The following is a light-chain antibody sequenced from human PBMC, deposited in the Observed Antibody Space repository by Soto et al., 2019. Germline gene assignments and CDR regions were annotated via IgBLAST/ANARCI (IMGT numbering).Light chain of an antibody. J-gene: IGKJ2*01. CDR1: QSISSW. CDR2: DAS. CDR3: QQYNSYRYT. Sequence: DIQMTQSPSTPSASVGDRVTITCRASQSISSWLAWYQQKPGKAPKLLIYDASSLESGVPSRFSGSGSGTEFTLTISSLQPDDFATYYCQQYNSYRYTFGQGTKLEIK. V-gene: IGKV1-5*01.